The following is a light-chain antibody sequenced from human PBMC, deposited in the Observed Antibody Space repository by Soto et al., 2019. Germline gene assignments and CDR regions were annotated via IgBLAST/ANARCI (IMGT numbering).Light chain of an antibody. CDR2: DVT. CDR1: SSDVGGYNY. V-gene: IGLV2-14*03. CDR3: TSYTTSSPYLV. Sequence: QSALTQPASVSGSPGQSITISCTGTSSDVGGYNYVSWYQHHPGKAPKLMIYDVTNRPSGVSNRFSGSKSGNTASLTISALQAEDEADYYCTSYTTSSPYLVFGGGTQLTVL. J-gene: IGLJ3*02.